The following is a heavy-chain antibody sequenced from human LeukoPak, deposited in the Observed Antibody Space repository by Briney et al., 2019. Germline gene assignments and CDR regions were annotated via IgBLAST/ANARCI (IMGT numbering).Heavy chain of an antibody. D-gene: IGHD4-17*01. CDR3: AREATTWGAFDI. J-gene: IGHJ3*02. V-gene: IGHV1-69*13. CDR2: IIPIFGTT. CDR1: GGTFSSYA. Sequence: ASVKVSCKASGGTFSSYAISWERQAPGQGLEWMGGIIPIFGTTNYAQNFQGRVTITADESTSTAYMELSSLRSEDTAVYYCAREATTWGAFDIWGQGTMVTVSS.